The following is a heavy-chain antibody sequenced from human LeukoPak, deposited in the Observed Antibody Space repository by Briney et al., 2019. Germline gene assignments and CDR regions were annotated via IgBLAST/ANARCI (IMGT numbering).Heavy chain of an antibody. CDR1: GXSISSYY. V-gene: IGHV4-59*01. D-gene: IGHD2-15*01. CDR3: ARGREEVDFDY. J-gene: IGHJ4*02. Sequence: SETLSLTWTVSGXSISSYYWSWIRQPPGKGLEWIGYIYYSGSTNYNPSLKSRVTISVDTSKNQFSLKLSSVTAADTAVYYCARGREEVDFDYWGQGTLVTVSS. CDR2: IYYSGST.